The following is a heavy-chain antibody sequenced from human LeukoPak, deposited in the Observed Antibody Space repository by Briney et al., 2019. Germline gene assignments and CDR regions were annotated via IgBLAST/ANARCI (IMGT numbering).Heavy chain of an antibody. CDR2: IYPGDSDT. J-gene: IGHJ3*02. CDR1: GYNFTTYW. V-gene: IGHV5-51*01. D-gene: IGHD3-22*01. Sequence: GESLKISCKTSGYNFTTYWIVWVRRMPGKGLEWMGIIYPGDSDTRYSPSFQGQVTISADKSISTAYLQWSSLKASDTAMYYCASQDYYDSSVGGLAFDIWGQGTMVTVSS. CDR3: ASQDYYDSSVGGLAFDI.